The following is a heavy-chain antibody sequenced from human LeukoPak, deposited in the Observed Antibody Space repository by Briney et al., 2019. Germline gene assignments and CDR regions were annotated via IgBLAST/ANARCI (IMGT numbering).Heavy chain of an antibody. D-gene: IGHD6-19*01. CDR3: ARDRVSSGWYGAINPNDY. Sequence: ASVKVSCKASGYTFTSYGISWVRQAPGQGLEWMGWISAYNGNTNYAQKLQGRVTMTTDTSTSTAYMELRSLRSDDTAVYYCARDRVSSGWYGAINPNDYWGQGTLVTVSS. CDR1: GYTFTSYG. CDR2: ISAYNGNT. V-gene: IGHV1-18*01. J-gene: IGHJ4*02.